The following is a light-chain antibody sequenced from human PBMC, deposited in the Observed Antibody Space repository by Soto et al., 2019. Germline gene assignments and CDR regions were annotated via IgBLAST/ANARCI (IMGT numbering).Light chain of an antibody. CDR3: QQYNTYPVT. Sequence: DIQMTQSPSTLSASVGDRVTITCRASQSISSWLAWYQQKPGKAPKLLIYKASSLESGVPSRFSGSGSATEFTLTISSLQPDDFATYYCQQYNTYPVTFGQGTKVEIK. CDR2: KAS. J-gene: IGKJ1*01. V-gene: IGKV1-5*03. CDR1: QSISSW.